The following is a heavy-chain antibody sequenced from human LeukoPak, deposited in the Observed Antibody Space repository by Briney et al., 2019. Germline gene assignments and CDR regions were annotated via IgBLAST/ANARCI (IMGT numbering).Heavy chain of an antibody. V-gene: IGHV3-30*03. CDR3: ARESYDSSGYYLGFDY. D-gene: IGHD3-22*01. CDR1: GFTFSSYD. Sequence: PGGSLRLSCAASGFTFSSYDMHWVRQGPGKRVGWGALISYDGSNKYYADSVKGRFTISRDNSKNTLYLQMNSLRPEETAVYYCARESYDSSGYYLGFDYWGQGTLVTVSS. J-gene: IGHJ4*02. CDR2: ISYDGSNK.